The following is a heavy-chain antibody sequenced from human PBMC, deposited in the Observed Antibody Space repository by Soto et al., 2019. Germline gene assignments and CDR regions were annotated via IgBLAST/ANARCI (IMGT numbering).Heavy chain of an antibody. CDR3: ARSTGGGYCSSTSCSKDWFDP. CDR1: GGYISSSSYY. Sequence: PSATLSLTRTVSGGYISSSSYYWGWISQLPGKGLEWIGSIYYSGSTYYNPSLKSRVTISVDTSKNQFSLKLSSVTAADTAVYYCARSTGGGYCSSTSCSKDWFDPWGQGTLVTVSS. D-gene: IGHD2-2*01. CDR2: IYYSGST. J-gene: IGHJ5*02. V-gene: IGHV4-39*07.